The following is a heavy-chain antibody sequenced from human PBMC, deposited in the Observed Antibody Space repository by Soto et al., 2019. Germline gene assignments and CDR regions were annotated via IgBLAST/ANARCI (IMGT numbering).Heavy chain of an antibody. CDR1: GGSFSGYY. V-gene: IGHV3-23*01. CDR3: EKVGATVTLDY. D-gene: IGHD4-17*01. J-gene: IGHJ4*02. CDR2: ISGSGGST. Sequence: ETLSLTCAVYGGSFSGYYWSWIRQPPGKGLEWVSAISGSGGSTYYADSVKGRFTISRDNSKSTLYLQMNSLRAEDTAVYYCEKVGATVTLDYWGQGTLVTVSS.